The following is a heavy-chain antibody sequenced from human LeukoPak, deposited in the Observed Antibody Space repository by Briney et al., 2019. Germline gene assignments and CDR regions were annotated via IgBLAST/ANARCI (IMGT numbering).Heavy chain of an antibody. V-gene: IGHV3-23*01. CDR1: GFTFSYYA. Sequence: GGSLRLSCAASGFTFSYYAMSWVRQAPGKGLEWVSGISATSGSTFYADSVEGRFIISRDNSKNTLFLQMNSLRDEDTAVYYCAKDLGQVGPAGKFDYWGQGTLVTVSS. D-gene: IGHD2-2*01. CDR2: ISATSGST. J-gene: IGHJ4*02. CDR3: AKDLGQVGPAGKFDY.